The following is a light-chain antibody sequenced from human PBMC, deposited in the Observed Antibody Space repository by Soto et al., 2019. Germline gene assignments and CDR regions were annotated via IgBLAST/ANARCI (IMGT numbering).Light chain of an antibody. V-gene: IGKV2-28*01. Sequence: DVVMTQSPLFLPVTPGEPASISFRSSQSLLNTNRYNYLDWYLQKPGQSPQLLIYLSSFRACGVPVRFSGSGSGTDFTLSISRVEPEDVGVYYCMQALQPLRITFGQGTRLEIK. CDR3: MQALQPLRIT. CDR1: QSLLNTNRYNY. J-gene: IGKJ5*01. CDR2: LSS.